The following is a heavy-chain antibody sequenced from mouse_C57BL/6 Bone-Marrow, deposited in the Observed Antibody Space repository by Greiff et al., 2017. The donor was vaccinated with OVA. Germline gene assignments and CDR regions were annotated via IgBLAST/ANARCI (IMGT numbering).Heavy chain of an antibody. CDR1: GYSITSGYY. V-gene: IGHV3-6*01. D-gene: IGHD2-3*01. J-gene: IGHJ1*03. Sequence: EVKLMESGPGLVKPSQSLSLTCSVTGYSITSGYYWNWIRQFPGNKLEWMGYISYDGSNNYNPSLKNRISITRDTSKNQFFLKLNSVTTEDTATYYCARGWLLRDWYFDVWGTGTTVTVSS. CDR2: ISYDGSN. CDR3: ARGWLLRDWYFDV.